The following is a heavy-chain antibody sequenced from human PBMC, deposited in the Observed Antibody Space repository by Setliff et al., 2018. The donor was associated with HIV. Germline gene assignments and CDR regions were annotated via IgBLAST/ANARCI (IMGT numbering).Heavy chain of an antibody. CDR1: GGSISSGGYY. V-gene: IGHV4-61*02. D-gene: IGHD6-13*01. CDR2: ISASGTT. Sequence: SETLSLTCTVSGGSISSGGYYWSWIRQPAGKGLEWIGRISASGTTNYNPSLKGRVTISVDTSKNQFSLKLSSVTAADTAIYYCARGDSSSWYSSLSFWGQGTLVTVSS. J-gene: IGHJ1*01. CDR3: ARGDSSSWYSSLSF.